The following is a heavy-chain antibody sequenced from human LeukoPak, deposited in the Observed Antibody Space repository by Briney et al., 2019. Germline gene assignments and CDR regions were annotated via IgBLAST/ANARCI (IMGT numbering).Heavy chain of an antibody. D-gene: IGHD3-3*01. CDR1: GGSISSYY. CDR2: IYSTGST. V-gene: IGHV4-59*01. CDR3: ARAPHPYYDFWSGYYGGALDI. Sequence: SETLSLTCTVPGGSISSYYWSWIRQPPGKGLAWIGCIYSTGSTNYNPSLKSRVTISVDTSKNQFSLKLSSVPAADTAVYYCARAPHPYYDFWSGYYGGALDIWGQGTMVTVSS. J-gene: IGHJ3*02.